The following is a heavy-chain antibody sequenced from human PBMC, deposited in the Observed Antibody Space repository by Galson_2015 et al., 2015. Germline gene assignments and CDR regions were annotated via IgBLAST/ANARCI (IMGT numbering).Heavy chain of an antibody. J-gene: IGHJ2*01. Sequence: SVKVSCKASGYTFTSYDINWVRQATGQGLEWMGWMNPNSGNTGYAQKFQGRVTMTRNTSISTAYVELSSLRSEDTAVYYCARAYGDYEGWYFDLWGRGTLVTVSS. CDR2: MNPNSGNT. CDR3: ARAYGDYEGWYFDL. D-gene: IGHD4-17*01. V-gene: IGHV1-8*01. CDR1: GYTFTSYD.